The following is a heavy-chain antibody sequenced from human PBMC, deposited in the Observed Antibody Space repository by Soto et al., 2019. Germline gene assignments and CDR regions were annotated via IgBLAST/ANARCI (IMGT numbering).Heavy chain of an antibody. J-gene: IGHJ3*02. CDR2: ISYDGSNK. D-gene: IGHD6-6*01. CDR3: AITAARLDAFDI. Sequence: PXVCLRLSCAACGFSFSSYWMHWVRQAPGKGLEWVAVISYDGSNKYYADSVKGRFTISRDNSKNTLYLQMNSLRAEDTAVYYCAITAARLDAFDIWGQGTMVTVSS. V-gene: IGHV3-30*03. CDR1: GFSFSSYW.